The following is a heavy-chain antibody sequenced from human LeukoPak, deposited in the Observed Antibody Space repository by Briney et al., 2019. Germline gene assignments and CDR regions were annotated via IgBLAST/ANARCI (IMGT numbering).Heavy chain of an antibody. D-gene: IGHD3-22*01. J-gene: IGHJ4*02. CDR3: AKDRQYYYDSSGSGFDY. CDR1: GFTFSSYA. CDR2: ISYDGSNK. V-gene: IGHV3-30*04. Sequence: GGSLRLFCAASGFTFSSYAMHWVRQAPGKGLEWVALISYDGSNKYYADSVKARFIISRDNSKNTVYLQMNSLRAEDTAVYYCAKDRQYYYDSSGSGFDYWGQGTLVTVSS.